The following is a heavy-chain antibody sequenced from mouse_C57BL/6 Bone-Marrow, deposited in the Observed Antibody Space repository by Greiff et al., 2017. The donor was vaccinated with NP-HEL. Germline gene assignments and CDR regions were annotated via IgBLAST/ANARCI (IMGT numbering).Heavy chain of an antibody. CDR2: ISSGSSTI. J-gene: IGHJ1*03. V-gene: IGHV5-17*01. Sequence: EVKVVESGGGLVKPGGSLKLSCAASGFTFSDYGMHWVRQAPEKGLEWVAYISSGSSTIYYADTVKGRFTIYRDNAKNTLFLQMTSLRSEDTAMYYCAKISTTVVLHWYFYVWGTGTTVTVSS. CDR1: GFTFSDYG. CDR3: AKISTTVVLHWYFYV. D-gene: IGHD1-1*01.